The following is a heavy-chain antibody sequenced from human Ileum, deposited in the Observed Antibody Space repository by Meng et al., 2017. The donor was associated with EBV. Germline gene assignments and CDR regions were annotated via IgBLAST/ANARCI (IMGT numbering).Heavy chain of an antibody. J-gene: IGHJ4*02. D-gene: IGHD7-27*01. V-gene: IGHV1-2*06. CDR2: ITPSSGGT. CDR1: GYTFTGYY. Sequence: QVQLFQSGAEVKKPGAAVKVSCKASGYTFTGYYMHWLRQAPGQGLEWVGRITPSSGGTTYAQKFQGRVTMTRDTSISTAYMELSSLRSDDAAIYYCVRANLGSADYWGQGTLVTVSS. CDR3: VRANLGSADY.